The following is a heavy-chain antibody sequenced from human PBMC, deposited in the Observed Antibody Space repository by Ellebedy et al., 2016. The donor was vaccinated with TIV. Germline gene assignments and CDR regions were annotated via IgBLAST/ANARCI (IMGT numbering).Heavy chain of an antibody. Sequence: GSLRLXXNVSGYSISRAYYWGWIRQPPGKRLEWIGSIYHSGSTYYNPSLKSRVTISVDTSKNQFSLKVSSVTAADTAVYYRARVAASTTNYFDYWGQGTRVTVSS. CDR2: IYHSGST. D-gene: IGHD1-26*01. V-gene: IGHV4-38-2*02. CDR3: ARVAASTTNYFDY. CDR1: GYSISRAYY. J-gene: IGHJ4*02.